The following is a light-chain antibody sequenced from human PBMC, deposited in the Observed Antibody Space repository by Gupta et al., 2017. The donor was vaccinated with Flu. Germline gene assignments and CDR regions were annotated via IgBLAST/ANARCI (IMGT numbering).Light chain of an antibody. V-gene: IGLV3-25*03. CDR2: KDT. Sequence: SYELTQPPSVSVSPGQTATITCSGNTLSTQYTYWYQQKPGQAPVLVLFKDTERPSGIPERFSGSNSGTTVTLTISGVQAEDEAAYYCQSADNSGTYVVFGGGTKLTV. CDR1: TLSTQY. CDR3: QSADNSGTYVV. J-gene: IGLJ3*02.